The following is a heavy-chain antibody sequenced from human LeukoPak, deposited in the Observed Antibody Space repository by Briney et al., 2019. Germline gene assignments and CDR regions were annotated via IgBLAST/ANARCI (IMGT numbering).Heavy chain of an antibody. CDR3: ARDLVGALIDY. CDR1: GGSISSGSYY. D-gene: IGHD1-26*01. Sequence: SETLSLTCTVSGGSISSGSYYWSWIRQPAGRGLEWIGRIYTSGSTNYNPSLKSRVTISVDTSKNQFSLKLSSVTAADTAVYYCARDLVGALIDYWGQGTLVTVSS. CDR2: IYTSGST. V-gene: IGHV4-61*02. J-gene: IGHJ4*02.